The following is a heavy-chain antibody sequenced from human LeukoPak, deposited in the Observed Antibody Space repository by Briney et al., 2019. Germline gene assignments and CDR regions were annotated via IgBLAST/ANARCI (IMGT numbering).Heavy chain of an antibody. CDR1: GGTFSSYA. V-gene: IGHV1-69*13. CDR3: AKEATSFAINYDFWSVYYSYYMDV. D-gene: IGHD3-3*01. CDR2: IIPIFGTA. Sequence: SVKVSCKASGGTFSSYAISWVRQAPGQGLEWMGGIIPIFGTANYAQKFQGRVTITADESTSTAYMELSSLRSEDTAVYYCAKEATSFAINYDFWSVYYSYYMDVGGKGTTATVSS. J-gene: IGHJ6*03.